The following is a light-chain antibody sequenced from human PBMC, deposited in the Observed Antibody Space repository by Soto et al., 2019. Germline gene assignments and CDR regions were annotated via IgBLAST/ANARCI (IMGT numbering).Light chain of an antibody. CDR2: AAS. Sequence: DIQLTQSPSFLSASVGDRVTITCRASQGISSYLAWYQQKPGKAPKLLIYAASTLQSGVPSRLIGSRSGAEFTLTISTLQTEGVATYYCQQLNSHPTTFGQVTKVVIK. J-gene: IGKJ2*01. CDR1: QGISSY. V-gene: IGKV1-9*01. CDR3: QQLNSHPTT.